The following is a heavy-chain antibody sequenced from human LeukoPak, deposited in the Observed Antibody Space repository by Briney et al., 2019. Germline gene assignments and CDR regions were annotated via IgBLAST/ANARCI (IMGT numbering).Heavy chain of an antibody. J-gene: IGHJ5*02. CDR3: VRDVRGSTNRFDR. CDR2: IWYDGSNK. D-gene: IGHD3-10*02. Sequence: GGSLRLSCAASGFTLSSSAMHWVRQAPGKGLEWVSVIWYDGSNKYYADSVKGRFTISRDISKNTLYLQMNSLRAEDTAMYYCVRDVRGSTNRFDRWGQGTLVTVSS. CDR1: GFTLSSSA. V-gene: IGHV3-33*01.